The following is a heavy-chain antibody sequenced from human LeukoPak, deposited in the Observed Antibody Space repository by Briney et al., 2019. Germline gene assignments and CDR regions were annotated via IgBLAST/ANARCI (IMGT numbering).Heavy chain of an antibody. J-gene: IGHJ4*02. D-gene: IGHD3-3*01. CDR1: GFTFSSYS. CDR3: AKETLRFLEWLHYFDY. Sequence: PGGSLRLSCAASGFTFSSYSMNWVRQAPGKGLEWVSSISSSSSYIYYADSVKGRFTISRDNSKNTLYLQMNSLRAEDTAVYYCAKETLRFLEWLHYFDYWGQGTLVTVSS. CDR2: ISSSSSYI. V-gene: IGHV3-21*04.